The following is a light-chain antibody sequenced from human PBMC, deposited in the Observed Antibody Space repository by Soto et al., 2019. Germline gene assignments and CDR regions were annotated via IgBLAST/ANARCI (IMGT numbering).Light chain of an antibody. J-gene: IGKJ1*01. CDR3: QQYNNWPPWT. V-gene: IGKV3-15*01. Sequence: EIVMTQAPATLSVSPGERATLSCRASQSVSSNLAWYQQKPGQASRLLIYGASTRATGIPARFSCSGSGTAFTLTISSLQSEDFAVYYCQQYNNWPPWTFGQGTKVEIK. CDR2: GAS. CDR1: QSVSSN.